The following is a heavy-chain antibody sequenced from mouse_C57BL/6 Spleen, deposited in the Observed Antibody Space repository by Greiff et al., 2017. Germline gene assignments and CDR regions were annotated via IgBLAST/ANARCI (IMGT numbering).Heavy chain of an antibody. CDR3: ARRGVTTVVDY. CDR2: INPSTGGT. V-gene: IGHV1-42*01. J-gene: IGHJ2*01. Sequence: VQLQQSGPELVKPGASEKISCKASGYSFTGYYMNWVKQSPEKSLEWIGEINPSTGGTTYNQKFKAKATLTVDKSSSTAYMQLKSLTSEDSAVYYCARRGVTTVVDYWGQGTTLTVSS. D-gene: IGHD1-1*01. CDR1: GYSFTGYY.